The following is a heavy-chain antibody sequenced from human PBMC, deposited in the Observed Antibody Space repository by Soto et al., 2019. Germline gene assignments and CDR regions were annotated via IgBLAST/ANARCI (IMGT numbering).Heavy chain of an antibody. J-gene: IGHJ4*02. CDR2: VYYDGTEK. CDR1: GFNYISYG. CDR3: ARDRARKGTYYFDN. Sequence: QVYLVESGGGVVQPGTSLRLSCGASGFNYISYGMHWVRQAPGNALEWVAVVYYDGTEKYYGDSVKGRFTITRDNSQNTLYLQMNSLRVEDTAVYYCARDRARKGTYYFDNWGQGTLVTVSA. V-gene: IGHV3-33*01.